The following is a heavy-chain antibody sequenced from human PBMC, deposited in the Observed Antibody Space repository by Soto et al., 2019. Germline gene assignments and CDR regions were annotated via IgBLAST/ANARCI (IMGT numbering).Heavy chain of an antibody. Sequence: QVHLVESGGGVVQPGRSLTLSCAASGFTFTNYAMHWVRQAPGKGLEWVSIISFDGNFKYYGDSVKGRVTISRDDSKNTVSLQMNSLTPEDTALYYCAKGGDGSTPFDDWGQGPLVIVSS. J-gene: IGHJ4*02. CDR1: GFTFTNYA. V-gene: IGHV3-30*18. CDR3: AKGGDGSTPFDD. D-gene: IGHD2-15*01. CDR2: ISFDGNFK.